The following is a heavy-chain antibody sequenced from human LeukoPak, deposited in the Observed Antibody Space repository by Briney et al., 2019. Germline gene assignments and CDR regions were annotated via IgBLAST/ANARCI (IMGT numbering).Heavy chain of an antibody. CDR2: IFYSGST. Sequence: SETLSLTCTVSGASINSYYWSWLRQSPGKGLEWIGHIFYSGSTNYNPSLESRVTISVDRPKRQFSLKVTSVTAADTAIYYCARAGPWQIDPWGQGILVTVSS. CDR1: GASINSYY. J-gene: IGHJ5*02. CDR3: ARAGPWQIDP. D-gene: IGHD3-10*01. V-gene: IGHV4-59*01.